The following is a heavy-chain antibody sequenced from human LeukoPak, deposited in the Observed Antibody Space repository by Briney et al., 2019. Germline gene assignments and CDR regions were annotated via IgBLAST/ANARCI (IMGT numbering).Heavy chain of an antibody. J-gene: IGHJ4*02. CDR3: ARDREGVAAAFGGRFDY. Sequence: SQTLSLTCTVSGGSISSGSYYWSWIRQPAGKGLEWIGRIYTSGSTNYNPSLKSRVTISVDTSKNQFSLKLSSVTAADTAVDYCARDREGVAAAFGGRFDYWGQGTLVTVSS. V-gene: IGHV4-61*02. D-gene: IGHD6-13*01. CDR1: GGSISSGSYY. CDR2: IYTSGST.